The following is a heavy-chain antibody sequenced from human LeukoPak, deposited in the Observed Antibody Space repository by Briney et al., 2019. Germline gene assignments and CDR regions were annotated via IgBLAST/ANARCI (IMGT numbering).Heavy chain of an antibody. CDR1: GFAFSDFG. CDR3: ARGYAPFDY. D-gene: IGHD5-12*01. V-gene: IGHV3-23*01. Sequence: GGSLRLSCTATGFAFSDFGMAWVRQAPGQGLEWVSTISGSGSNIHQADSVKGRFTISRDNSRSTLYLQMNSLRVEDTAVYYCARGYAPFDYWGQGTLVTVSS. J-gene: IGHJ4*02. CDR2: ISGSGSNI.